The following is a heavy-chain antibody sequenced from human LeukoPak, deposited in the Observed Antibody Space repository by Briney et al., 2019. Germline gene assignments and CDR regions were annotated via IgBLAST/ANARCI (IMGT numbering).Heavy chain of an antibody. CDR3: ARGGPIRKWFGELFVAYFDY. J-gene: IGHJ4*02. CDR1: GYTFTNYY. D-gene: IGHD3-10*01. CDR2: INPSGGST. Sequence: ASVNVSCKASGYTFTNYYMHWVRQAPGQGLEWMGIINPSGGSTSYPQKFQGRVNLTRDTSTSTVYMELSSLRYEDTAVYYCARGGPIRKWFGELFVAYFDYWGQGTLVTVSS. V-gene: IGHV1-46*01.